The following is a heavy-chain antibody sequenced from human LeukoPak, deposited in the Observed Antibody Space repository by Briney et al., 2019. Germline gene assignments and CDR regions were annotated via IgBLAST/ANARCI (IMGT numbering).Heavy chain of an antibody. D-gene: IGHD3-10*01. V-gene: IGHV4-34*01. Sequence: SETLSLTCAVYGGSFSGYYWSWIRQPPGKGLEWIGEINHSGSTNYNPSLKSRVTISVDTSKNQFSLKLSSVTAADTAVYYCARLHGSGSYYTSGYYYYYMDVWGKGTTVTISS. CDR3: ARLHGSGSYYTSGYYYYYMDV. J-gene: IGHJ6*03. CDR1: GGSFSGYY. CDR2: INHSGST.